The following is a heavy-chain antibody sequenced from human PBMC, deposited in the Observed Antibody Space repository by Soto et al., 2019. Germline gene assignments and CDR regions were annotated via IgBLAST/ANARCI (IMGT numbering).Heavy chain of an antibody. CDR2: ISGSGGST. CDR3: AKDAYYYGSSGYYGDAFDI. J-gene: IGHJ3*02. D-gene: IGHD3-22*01. V-gene: IGHV3-23*01. Sequence: XVSLRLSFAASGFPFSSYSMSWVRQAPGKGLEWVSAISGSGGSTYYADSVKGRFTISRDNSKNTLYLQMNSLRAEDTAVYYCAKDAYYYGSSGYYGDAFDIWGQGTMVTVSS. CDR1: GFPFSSYS.